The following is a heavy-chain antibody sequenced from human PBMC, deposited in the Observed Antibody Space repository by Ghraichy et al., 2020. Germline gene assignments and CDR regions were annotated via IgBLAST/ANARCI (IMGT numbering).Heavy chain of an antibody. CDR1: GGSISGYTYH. Sequence: SETLSLTCSVSGGSISGYTYHWGWVRQPPGKGLEWIGSIYHSGSTYFTPSLKSRASMSVDTSTNRFSLMLRSATAADTAIYYCVRRPRLSTLTTKDWGQGILVTVSS. V-gene: IGHV4-39*01. D-gene: IGHD4-17*01. CDR3: VRRPRLSTLTTKD. J-gene: IGHJ4*02. CDR2: IYHSGST.